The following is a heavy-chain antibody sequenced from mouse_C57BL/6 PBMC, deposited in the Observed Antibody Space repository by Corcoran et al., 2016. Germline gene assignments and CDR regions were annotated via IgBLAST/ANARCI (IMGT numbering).Heavy chain of an antibody. J-gene: IGHJ2*01. CDR1: GYTFTTYG. Sequence: QIQLVQSGPELKKPGETVKISCKASGYTFTTYGMSWVKQAPGKGLKWMGWINTYSGVPTYADDFKGRFAFSLETSASTAYLQINNLKNEDTATYFCAIGFYSNYFDYWGQGTTLTVSS. CDR3: AIGFYSNYFDY. CDR2: INTYSGVP. V-gene: IGHV9-3*01. D-gene: IGHD2-5*01.